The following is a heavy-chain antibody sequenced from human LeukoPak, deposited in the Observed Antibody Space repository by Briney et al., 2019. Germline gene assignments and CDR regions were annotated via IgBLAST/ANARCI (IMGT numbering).Heavy chain of an antibody. Sequence: ASVKVSCKASGGTFSSYAISWVRQAPGQGLEWMGGIIPIFGAANYAQKFQGRVTITADESTSTAYMELSSLRSEDTAVYYCARSLGYCSSTSCSVYAFDIWGQGTMVTVSS. V-gene: IGHV1-69*01. CDR2: IIPIFGAA. CDR1: GGTFSSYA. CDR3: ARSLGYCSSTSCSVYAFDI. D-gene: IGHD2-2*01. J-gene: IGHJ3*02.